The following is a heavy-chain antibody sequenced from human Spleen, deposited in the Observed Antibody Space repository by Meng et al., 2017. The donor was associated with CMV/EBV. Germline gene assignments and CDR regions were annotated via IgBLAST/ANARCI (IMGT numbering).Heavy chain of an antibody. J-gene: IGHJ4*02. V-gene: IGHV1-2*02. CDR2: INPNSGVT. D-gene: IGHD6-13*01. CDR3: ARSHSPHSRSSYFDY. Sequence: ASVKVSCKASGYTFTGYYMHWVRQAPGQGLEWMGWINPNSGVTNYAQKLQGRVTMTRDTSINTAYVELTSLTSDDTALYYCARSHSPHSRSSYFDYWGQGPLVTVSS. CDR1: GYTFTGYY.